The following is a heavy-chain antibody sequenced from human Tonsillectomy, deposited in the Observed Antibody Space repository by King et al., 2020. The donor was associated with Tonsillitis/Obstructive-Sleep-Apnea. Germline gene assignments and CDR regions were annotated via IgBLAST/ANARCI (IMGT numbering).Heavy chain of an antibody. D-gene: IGHD6-6*01. CDR1: GFTFSSYS. J-gene: IGHJ4*02. CDR3: ARGSISSGEYY. Sequence: QLVQSGGGLVKPGGSLRLSCAASGFTFSSYSMNWVRQAPGKGLEWVSSISSNSIHIYYADSVKGRFTISRDNAKNSLYLQMNSLRAEDTAVYYCARGSISSGEYYWGQGTLVTVSS. CDR2: ISSNSIHI. V-gene: IGHV3-21*01.